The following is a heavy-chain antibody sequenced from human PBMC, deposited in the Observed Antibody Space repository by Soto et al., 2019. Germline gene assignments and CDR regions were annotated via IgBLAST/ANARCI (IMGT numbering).Heavy chain of an antibody. V-gene: IGHV3-33*01. CDR2: IWYDGSNK. CDR3: ARDIEYSGYGGPDY. CDR1: GFTFSSYG. D-gene: IGHD5-12*01. J-gene: IGHJ4*02. Sequence: QVQLVESGGGVVQPGRSLRLSCAASGFTFSSYGMHWVRQAPGKGLEWVAVIWYDGSNKYYADPVKGRFTISRDNSKNTLYLQMNSLRAEDTAVYYCARDIEYSGYGGPDYWGQGTLVTVSS.